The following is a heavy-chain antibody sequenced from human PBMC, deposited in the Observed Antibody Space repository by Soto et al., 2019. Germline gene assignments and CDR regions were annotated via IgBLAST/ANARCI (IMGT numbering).Heavy chain of an antibody. D-gene: IGHD3-22*01. CDR2: IYPGDSDT. V-gene: IGHV5-51*01. Sequence: GESLQISCDGSGYSFTSYWIGWVLQMPGKGLEWMGIIYPGDSDTRYSPSFQGQVTISADKSISTAYLQWSSLKASDTAMYYCARPGYYYDSSVYYWGQGTLVTVSS. CDR1: GYSFTSYW. J-gene: IGHJ4*02. CDR3: ARPGYYYDSSVYY.